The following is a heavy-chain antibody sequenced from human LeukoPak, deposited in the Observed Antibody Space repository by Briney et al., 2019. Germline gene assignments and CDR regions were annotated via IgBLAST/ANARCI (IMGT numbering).Heavy chain of an antibody. CDR1: GYTFTSYD. CDR3: ARSLELRYYYYYMDV. Sequence: ASVKVSCKASGYTFTSYDINWVRQATGQGPEWMGWMNPNSGNTGYAQKFQGRVTMTRNTSISTAYMELSSLRSEDTAVYYCARSLELRYYYYYMDVWGKGTTVTVSS. D-gene: IGHD1-7*01. CDR2: MNPNSGNT. J-gene: IGHJ6*03. V-gene: IGHV1-8*01.